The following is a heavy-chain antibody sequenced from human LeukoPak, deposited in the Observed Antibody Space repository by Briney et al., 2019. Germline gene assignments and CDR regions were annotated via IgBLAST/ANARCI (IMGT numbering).Heavy chain of an antibody. J-gene: IGHJ5*02. D-gene: IGHD3-10*01. Sequence: SETLSLTCTVSGDSISRNSNYWGWIRQPPGKGLEWIGSIYYSGSTYYNPSLKSRVTISGDTSKNQFFLKLSSVTVADTAVYYCARGFGWFDPWGQGTLVTVSS. V-gene: IGHV4-39*07. CDR1: GDSISRNSNY. CDR3: ARGFGWFDP. CDR2: IYYSGST.